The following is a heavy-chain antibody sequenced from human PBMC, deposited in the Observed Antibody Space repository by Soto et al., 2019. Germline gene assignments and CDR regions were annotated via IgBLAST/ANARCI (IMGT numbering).Heavy chain of an antibody. CDR3: ARDRIWSGYRAGYYGMDV. J-gene: IGHJ6*02. D-gene: IGHD3-3*01. CDR1: GYTFTGYY. Sequence: QVQLVQSGAEVKKPGASVKVSCKASGYTFTGYYMHWVRQAPGQGLEWMGWINPNSGGTNYAQKFQGRVTMTRDTSLSTAYMELSRLGSDDTAVYYCARDRIWSGYRAGYYGMDVWGQGTTVTVSS. CDR2: INPNSGGT. V-gene: IGHV1-2*02.